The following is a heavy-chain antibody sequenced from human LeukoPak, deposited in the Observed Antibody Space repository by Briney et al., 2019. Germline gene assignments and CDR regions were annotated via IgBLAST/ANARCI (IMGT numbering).Heavy chain of an antibody. CDR2: INDIGST. CDR3: APHCTNGVCFYNWFDP. D-gene: IGHD2-8*01. V-gene: IGHV4-34*01. Sequence: PSETLSLTCAVYGGSFSGYWSWIRQPPGKGLEWIGQINDIGSTSYNPSLKSRVTISVDTSKNQFSLELRSVTAADTAVYYCAPHCTNGVCFYNWFDPWGQGTLVTVSS. J-gene: IGHJ5*02. CDR1: GGSFSGY.